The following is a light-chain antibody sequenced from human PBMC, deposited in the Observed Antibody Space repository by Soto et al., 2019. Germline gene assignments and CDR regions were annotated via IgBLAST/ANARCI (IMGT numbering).Light chain of an antibody. CDR3: QQYSTYTPRT. V-gene: IGKV1-5*03. Sequence: IQMTQSPSTLSASVGDRVTITCRASENINMWLAWYQQKPGQAPRLLIQRASRVERGVPSRFSGSGSGTEFTLTISSLQPDDFATYYCQQYSTYTPRTFGQGTKVDIK. J-gene: IGKJ1*01. CDR1: ENINMW. CDR2: RAS.